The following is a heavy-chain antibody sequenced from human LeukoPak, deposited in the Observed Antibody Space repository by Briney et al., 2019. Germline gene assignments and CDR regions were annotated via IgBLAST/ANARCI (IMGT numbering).Heavy chain of an antibody. CDR1: GFTFSSYA. J-gene: IGHJ4*02. Sequence: GGSLRISCAASGFTFSSYAMSWVRQAPGKGLEWVSAISGSGGSTYYADSVKGRFTISRDNSKNTLYLQMNSLRAEDTAVYYCAKDFEYSSGCFDYWGQGTLVTVSS. CDR3: AKDFEYSSGCFDY. CDR2: ISGSGGST. D-gene: IGHD6-19*01. V-gene: IGHV3-23*01.